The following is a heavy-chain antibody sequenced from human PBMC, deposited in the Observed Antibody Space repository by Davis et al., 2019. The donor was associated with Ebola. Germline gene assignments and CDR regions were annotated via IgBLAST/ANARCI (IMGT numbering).Heavy chain of an antibody. D-gene: IGHD3-3*01. CDR3: ARASVGRPYKSDGYYAMDV. Sequence: GESLKISCAASGFTFSSYAMHWVRQAPGKGLEWVAVISYDGSNKYYADSVKGRFTISRDNSKNTLYLQMNSLRAEDTAVYYCARASVGRPYKSDGYYAMDVWGKGTTVTVSS. CDR2: ISYDGSNK. CDR1: GFTFSSYA. V-gene: IGHV3-30-3*01. J-gene: IGHJ6*04.